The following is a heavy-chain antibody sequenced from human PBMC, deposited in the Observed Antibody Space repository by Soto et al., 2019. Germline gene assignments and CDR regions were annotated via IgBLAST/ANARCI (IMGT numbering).Heavy chain of an antibody. CDR2: INAGNGNT. CDR1: GYTFTSYA. CDR3: ARSVTYCSSTSCYYFHH. D-gene: IGHD2-2*01. V-gene: IGHV1-3*01. J-gene: IGHJ1*01. Sequence: ASVKVSCKASGYTFTSYAMHWVRQAPGQRLEWMGWINAGNGNTKYSQKFQGRVTITRDTSASTAYMELSSLRSDDTAVYYCARSVTYCSSTSCYYFHHWGQGTLVTVSS.